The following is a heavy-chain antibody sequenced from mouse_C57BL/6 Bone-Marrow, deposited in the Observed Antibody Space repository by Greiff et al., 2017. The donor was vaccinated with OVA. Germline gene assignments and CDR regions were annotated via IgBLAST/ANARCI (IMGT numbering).Heavy chain of an antibody. D-gene: IGHD1-1*01. Sequence: VKLQQPGAELVKPGASVKMSCKASGYTFTSYWITWVKQRPGQGLEWIGDIYPGSGSTNYNEKFKSKATLTVDTSSSTAYMQLSSLTSEDSAVYYCARAPLLLRSAWFAYWGQGTLVTVSA. CDR3: ARAPLLLRSAWFAY. V-gene: IGHV1-55*01. CDR2: IYPGSGST. CDR1: GYTFTSYW. J-gene: IGHJ3*01.